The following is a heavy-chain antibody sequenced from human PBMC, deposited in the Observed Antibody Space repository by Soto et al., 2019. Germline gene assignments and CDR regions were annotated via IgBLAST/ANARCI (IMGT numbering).Heavy chain of an antibody. J-gene: IGHJ3*02. CDR1: GFTFSSYA. D-gene: IGHD3-3*01. CDR2: ISYDGSNK. V-gene: IGHV3-30-3*01. CDR3: ASLTYYDFWSGYYDDAFDI. Sequence: GGSLRLSCAASGFTFSSYAMHWVRQAPGKGLEWVAVISYDGSNKYYADSVKGRFTISRDNSKNTLYLQMNSLRAEDTAVYYCASLTYYDFWSGYYDDAFDIWGQGTMVTVSS.